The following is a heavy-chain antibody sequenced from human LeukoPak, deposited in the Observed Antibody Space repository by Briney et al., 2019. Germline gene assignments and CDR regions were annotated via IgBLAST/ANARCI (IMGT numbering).Heavy chain of an antibody. V-gene: IGHV4-61*02. CDR3: ARVRSDCSSTSCYTALDY. D-gene: IGHD2-2*02. CDR2: IYTSGST. Sequence: SQTLSLTCTASGGSISSGSYYWSWIRQPAGKGLESIGRIYTSGSTNYNPSLKSRVTISVDTSKNQFSLKLSSVTAADTAVYYCARVRSDCSSTSCYTALDYWGQGTLVTVSS. CDR1: GGSISSGSYY. J-gene: IGHJ4*02.